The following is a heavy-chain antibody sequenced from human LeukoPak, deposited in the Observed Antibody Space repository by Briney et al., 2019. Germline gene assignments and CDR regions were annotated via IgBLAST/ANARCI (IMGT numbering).Heavy chain of an antibody. CDR2: IYSGGST. CDR1: GFTVSSNY. CDR3: ASSFGGSTFDY. Sequence: PRGSLRLSCAASGFTVSSNYMSWVRQAPGKGLEWVSVIYSGGSTYYADSVKGRFTISRDNSKNTLYLQMNSLRAEDTAVYYCASSFGGSTFDYWGQGTLVTVSS. V-gene: IGHV3-66*01. J-gene: IGHJ4*02. D-gene: IGHD1-26*01.